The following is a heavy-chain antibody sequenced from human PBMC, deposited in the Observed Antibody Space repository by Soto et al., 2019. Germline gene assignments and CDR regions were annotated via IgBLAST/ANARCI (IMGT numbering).Heavy chain of an antibody. CDR2: IYYSGST. CDR1: GDSISSDNW. D-gene: IGHD3-3*01. V-gene: IGHV4-61*01. CDR3: ARGVYYDFWSGYYMDV. J-gene: IGHJ6*03. Sequence: SETLSLTCAVSGDSISSDNWWTWVRQPPGKGLEWIGYIYYSGSTNYNPSLKSRVTISVDTSKNQFSLKLSSVTAADTAVYYCARGVYYDFWSGYYMDVWGKGTTVTVSS.